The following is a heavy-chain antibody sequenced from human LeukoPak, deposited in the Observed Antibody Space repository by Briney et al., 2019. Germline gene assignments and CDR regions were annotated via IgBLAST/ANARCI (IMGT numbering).Heavy chain of an antibody. J-gene: IGHJ4*02. Sequence: SQTLSLTCTVSGGSISSGDYYWSWIRQPPGKGLEWIGYIYYSGSTYYNPSLKSRVTISVDTSKNQFSLKLSSVTAADTAVYYCARPGGYSYGGNFDYWGQGTLVTVSS. CDR3: ARPGGYSYGGNFDY. V-gene: IGHV4-30-4*08. CDR1: GGSISSGDYY. D-gene: IGHD5-18*01. CDR2: IYYSGST.